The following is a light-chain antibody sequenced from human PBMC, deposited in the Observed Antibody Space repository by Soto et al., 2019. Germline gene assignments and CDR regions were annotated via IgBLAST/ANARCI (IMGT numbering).Light chain of an antibody. CDR3: CSYAGSSTSPYV. CDR1: SSDVGGYNY. CDR2: EVS. J-gene: IGLJ1*01. Sequence: QSALTQPASVSGSPGQSITISCTGTSSDVGGYNYVSWYQQHPGKAPKLMIYEVSNRPSGVSNRFSGSKSGNTASLTISGLQAEDEADYYCCSYAGSSTSPYVFGTGTKLTVL. V-gene: IGLV2-14*01.